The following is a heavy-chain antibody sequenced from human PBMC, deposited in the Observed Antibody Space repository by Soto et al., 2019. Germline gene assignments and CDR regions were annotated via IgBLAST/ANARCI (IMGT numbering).Heavy chain of an antibody. CDR3: ARDFRDSCGATSCLYFDF. Sequence: QVQRVESGAEVKEPGASVRVACKASGYTFSSYGFSWVRQAPGQGLEWVAWSRANSGDTNSAQKIQDRVTLTTDTSTSTAYMDLSSLTSDDQAIYLCARDFRDSCGATSCLYFDFWGQGTLVTVSS. D-gene: IGHD2-2*01. CDR1: GYTFSSYG. V-gene: IGHV1-18*01. J-gene: IGHJ4*02. CDR2: SRANSGDT.